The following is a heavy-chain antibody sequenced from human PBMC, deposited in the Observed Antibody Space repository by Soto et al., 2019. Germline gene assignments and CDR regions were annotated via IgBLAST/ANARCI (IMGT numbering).Heavy chain of an antibody. CDR1: GYTFTSYA. Sequence: ASVKVSCKASGYTFTSYAMHWVRQAPGQRLEWMGWINAGNGNTKYSQKFQGRVTITRDTSASTAYMELSGLRSEDTAVYYCASGPLWSGYYTEGWFDPWGQGTLVTVSS. D-gene: IGHD3-3*01. V-gene: IGHV1-3*01. J-gene: IGHJ5*02. CDR2: INAGNGNT. CDR3: ASGPLWSGYYTEGWFDP.